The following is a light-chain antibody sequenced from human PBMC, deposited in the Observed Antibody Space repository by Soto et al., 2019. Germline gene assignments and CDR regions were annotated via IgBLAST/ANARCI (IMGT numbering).Light chain of an antibody. CDR1: QSGSGW. V-gene: IGKV1-5*01. CDR3: QQYESFSGT. J-gene: IGKJ1*01. CDR2: DAS. Sequence: DIQMTQSPSTLSASVGDTVTVTCRASQSGSGWLAWYQQKPGEAPKLLIYDASALQRGVPSRFSGSGSGTNYTLTIASLRPDDFATYDCQQYESFSGTFGPGTKVEI.